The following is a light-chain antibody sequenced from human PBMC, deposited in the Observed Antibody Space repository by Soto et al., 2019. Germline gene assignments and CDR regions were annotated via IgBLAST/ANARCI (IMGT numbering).Light chain of an antibody. Sequence: QSALTQPASVSGSPGQSITISCTGTSSDVGGSDFVAWYQQHPGKAPKLMIYEVSHRPSGVSNRSSGSQSVNTASLTISGLQAEDEADYYCISSTRRSTRYVFGTGTKLTVL. CDR3: ISSTRRSTRYV. V-gene: IGLV2-14*01. J-gene: IGLJ1*01. CDR1: SSDVGGSDF. CDR2: EVS.